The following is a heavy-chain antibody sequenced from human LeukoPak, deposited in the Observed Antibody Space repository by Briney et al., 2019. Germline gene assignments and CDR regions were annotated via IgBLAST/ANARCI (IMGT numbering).Heavy chain of an antibody. CDR1: GFIFSTYS. Sequence: GGSLRLSCAASGFIFSTYSMNWVRQAPGKGLEWVSYISSTDSTIYYADSVQGRFTISRDNAKNSLYLQMNSLRAEDTAVYYCARDTALYGDPYFDYWGQGTLVTVSS. CDR2: ISSTDSTI. CDR3: ARDTALYGDPYFDY. D-gene: IGHD4-17*01. J-gene: IGHJ4*02. V-gene: IGHV3-48*01.